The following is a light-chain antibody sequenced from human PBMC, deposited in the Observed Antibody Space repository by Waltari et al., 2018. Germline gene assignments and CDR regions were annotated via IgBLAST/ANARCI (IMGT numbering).Light chain of an antibody. Sequence: DIQMTQSPSTLSASVGDRVTITCRASQSISDWLAWYQQKPGKAPKLLIYDASTLESGVPSRFSGSESGTEFTLTISSLQPDDFATYYCQQYNDWSTFGQGTKLEI. CDR1: QSISDW. J-gene: IGKJ2*01. CDR2: DAS. CDR3: QQYNDWST. V-gene: IGKV1-5*01.